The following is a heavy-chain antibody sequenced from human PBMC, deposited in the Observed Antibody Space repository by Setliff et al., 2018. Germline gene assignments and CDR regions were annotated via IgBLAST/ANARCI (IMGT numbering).Heavy chain of an antibody. D-gene: IGHD3-22*01. V-gene: IGHV1-18*01. CDR1: GYTFTSYG. CDR3: ARDKATYYDSSGYYFTSSMDV. J-gene: IGHJ6*02. CDR2: ISAYNGNT. Sequence: ASVKVSCKASGYTFTSYGISWVRQAPGQGLEWMGWISAYNGNTNYAQKLQGRVTMTTDTYTSTAYMELRSLRSDDTAVYYCARDKATYYDSSGYYFTSSMDVWGQGTTVTVSS.